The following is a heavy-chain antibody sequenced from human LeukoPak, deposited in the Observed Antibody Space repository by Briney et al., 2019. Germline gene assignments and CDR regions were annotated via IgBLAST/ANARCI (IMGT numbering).Heavy chain of an antibody. Sequence: PSETLSLTCTVSGGYISSSSYYWGWIRPSPGKGLEWIGSIYYRGSNYYNPSLKSRVTISVDTSKNQFSLKLTSVTAADTAVYYCARTTRGGSDSWDPYYFDYWGQGTLVTVSS. CDR1: GGYISSSSYY. CDR3: ARTTRGGSDSWDPYYFDY. V-gene: IGHV4-39*01. J-gene: IGHJ4*02. D-gene: IGHD6-13*01. CDR2: IYYRGSN.